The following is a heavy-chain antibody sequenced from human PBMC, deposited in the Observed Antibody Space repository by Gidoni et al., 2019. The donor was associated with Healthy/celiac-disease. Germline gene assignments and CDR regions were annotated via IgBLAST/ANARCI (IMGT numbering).Heavy chain of an antibody. D-gene: IGHD2-2*03. CDR2: ISYDGSNK. J-gene: IGHJ6*02. Sequence: QVQLVESGGGVVQPGRSLRLSCAASGFTFSSSGMHWVRQAPGKGLEWVAVISYDGSNKYYADSVKGRFTISRDNSKNTLYLQMNSLRAEDTAVYYCANLDQYGMDVWGQGTTVTVSS. CDR3: ANLDQYGMDV. V-gene: IGHV3-30*18. CDR1: GFTFSSSG.